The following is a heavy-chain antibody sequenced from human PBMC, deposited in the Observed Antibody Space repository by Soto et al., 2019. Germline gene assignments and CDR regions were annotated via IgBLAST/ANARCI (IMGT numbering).Heavy chain of an antibody. V-gene: IGHV3-23*01. J-gene: IGHJ4*02. D-gene: IGHD3-22*01. Sequence: GGSLRLSCAASGFTFRNYAMNWVRQAPGKGLEWVSGISVSGGTTYYADSVKGRFTVSRDNSKNAVFLQMNSLRAEDTAVYFCAKGMYYYDSSGYRLFDYWGQGTLVTVSS. CDR2: ISVSGGTT. CDR1: GFTFRNYA. CDR3: AKGMYYYDSSGYRLFDY.